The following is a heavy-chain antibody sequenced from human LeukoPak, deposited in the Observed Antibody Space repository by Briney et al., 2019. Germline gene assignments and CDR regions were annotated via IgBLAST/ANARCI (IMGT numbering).Heavy chain of an antibody. CDR2: INHSGST. Sequence: PSETLSLTCAVYGGSFSGYYWSWIRQPPGKGLEWIGEINHSGSTNYNPSLKSRVTISVDTSKNQFSLKLSSVTAADTAVYYCARGPRRDIVVVPAATRHYYGMDVWGQGTTVTVSS. J-gene: IGHJ6*02. CDR3: ARGPRRDIVVVPAATRHYYGMDV. CDR1: GGSFSGYY. V-gene: IGHV4-34*01. D-gene: IGHD2-2*01.